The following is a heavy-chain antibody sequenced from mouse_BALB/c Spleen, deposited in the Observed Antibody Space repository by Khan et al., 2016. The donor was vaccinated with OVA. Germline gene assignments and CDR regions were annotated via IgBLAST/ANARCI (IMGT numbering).Heavy chain of an antibody. CDR1: GFSLTSYG. CDR3: ARAFTTVVATDYAMDY. J-gene: IGHJ4*01. Sequence: QVQLKESGPGLVAPSQSLSITCTVSGFSLTSYGVHWVRQPPGKGLEWLGVIWAGGSTNYNSALMSRLSISTDNSKSQVFLKMNSLQTDDTAMYYCARAFTTVVATDYAMDYWGQGTSVTVSS. D-gene: IGHD1-1*01. CDR2: IWAGGST. V-gene: IGHV2-9*02.